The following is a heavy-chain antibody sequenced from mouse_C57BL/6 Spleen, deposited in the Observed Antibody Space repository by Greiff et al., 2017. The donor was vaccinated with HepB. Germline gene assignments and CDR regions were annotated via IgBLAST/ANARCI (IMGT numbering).Heavy chain of an antibody. CDR3: AREGNHGFAY. Sequence: EVHLVESGGGLVKPGGSLKLSCAASGFTFSSYAMSWVRQTPEKRLEWVATISDGGSYTYYPDNVKGRFTISRDNAKNNLYLQMSHLKSEDTAMYYCAREGNHGFAYWGQGTLVTVSA. CDR1: GFTFSSYA. D-gene: IGHD2-1*01. CDR2: ISDGGSYT. V-gene: IGHV5-4*01. J-gene: IGHJ3*01.